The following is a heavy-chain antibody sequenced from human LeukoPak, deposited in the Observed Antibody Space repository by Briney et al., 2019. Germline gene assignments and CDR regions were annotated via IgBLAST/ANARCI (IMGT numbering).Heavy chain of an antibody. CDR1: GYSFTSYW. D-gene: IGHD2-2*01. V-gene: IGHV5-51*01. J-gene: IGHJ4*02. Sequence: GESLKISCKGSGYSFTSYWIGWVRQMPGKGLEWMGIIYPGDSDTRYSPSFQGQVTISADKSISTAYLQWSSLKASDTAMYYCARLNRQYQLLDHIDYWSQGTLVTVSS. CDR3: ARLNRQYQLLDHIDY. CDR2: IYPGDSDT.